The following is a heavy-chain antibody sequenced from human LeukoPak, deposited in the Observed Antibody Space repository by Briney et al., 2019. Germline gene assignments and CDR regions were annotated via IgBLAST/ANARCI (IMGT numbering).Heavy chain of an antibody. CDR3: ASLDGGYSGDTNWFDP. V-gene: IGHV5-10-1*01. CDR2: IDPSGSYN. CDR1: GYSFTSYW. J-gene: IGHJ5*02. Sequence: GESLKISCKGSGYSFTSYWISWVRQMPGKGLEWMGRIDPSGSYNNSRPPFQGHVTIPADKSISTAYLQWSSLKASDTAMYYCASLDGGYSGDTNWFDPWGQGTLVTVSS. D-gene: IGHD5-12*01.